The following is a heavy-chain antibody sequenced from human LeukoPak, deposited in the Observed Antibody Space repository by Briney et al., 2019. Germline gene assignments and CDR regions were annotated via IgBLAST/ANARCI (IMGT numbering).Heavy chain of an antibody. D-gene: IGHD2-21*02. V-gene: IGHV3-66*01. CDR3: AGRDRGYYYGLDL. CDR1: GFTLSSNY. Sequence: PGGSLRLSCAASGFTLSSNYMSWVRQAPVKGLEWVSVIHSGGSPVYANSVKGRFTISRDNSKNTLYLQMNGLRAEDTGVYYCAGRDRGYYYGLDLWGQGTTVTVSS. J-gene: IGHJ6*02. CDR2: IHSGGSP.